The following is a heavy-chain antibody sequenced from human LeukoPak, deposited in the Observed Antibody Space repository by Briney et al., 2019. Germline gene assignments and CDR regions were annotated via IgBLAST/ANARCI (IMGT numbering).Heavy chain of an antibody. CDR2: IYYSGST. CDR1: GGSISSYY. CDR3: ARVRRYSRSSRNWLDP. D-gene: IGHD6-6*01. J-gene: IGHJ5*02. Sequence: PSETLSLTCTVSGGSISSYYWSWIRQPPGKGLEWIGYIYYSGSTNYNPSLKSRVTISVDTSKNQFSLKLSSVTAADTAVYYCARVRRYSRSSRNWLDPWGQGTLVIVSS. V-gene: IGHV4-59*01.